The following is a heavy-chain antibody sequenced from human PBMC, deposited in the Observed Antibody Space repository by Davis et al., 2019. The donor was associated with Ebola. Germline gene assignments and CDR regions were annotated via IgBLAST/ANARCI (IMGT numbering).Heavy chain of an antibody. CDR3: AKGNWGTAFDI. V-gene: IGHV3-9*03. Sequence: SLKISCAASGFTFHDYTMHWVRQAPGKGLEWVSGISRNSNSIDYADSVKGRFTISRDNAKNSLYLQMNSLRAEDMALYHCAKGNWGTAFDIWGQGTMVTVSS. CDR1: GFTFHDYT. J-gene: IGHJ3*02. CDR2: ISRNSNSI. D-gene: IGHD7-27*01.